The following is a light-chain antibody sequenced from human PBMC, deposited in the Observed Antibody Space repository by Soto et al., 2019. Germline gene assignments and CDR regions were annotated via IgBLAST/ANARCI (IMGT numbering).Light chain of an antibody. J-gene: IGLJ3*02. CDR3: QSYDSSLGGPWV. CDR1: SSNIGAGYD. CDR2: GDS. Sequence: QSVLTQPPSVSGAPGQRVTISCTGSSSNIGAGYDVHWYQQNPGTAPKLLIHGDSNRPSGVPDRFSGSKSGTSASLAITGLQDEDEADYCCQSYDSSLGGPWVFGGGTQLTVL. V-gene: IGLV1-40*01.